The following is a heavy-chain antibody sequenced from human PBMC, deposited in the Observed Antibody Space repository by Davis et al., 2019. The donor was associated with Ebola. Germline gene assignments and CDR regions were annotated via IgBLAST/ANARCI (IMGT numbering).Heavy chain of an antibody. J-gene: IGHJ6*02. CDR1: GFTFSSYA. D-gene: IGHD3-16*01. CDR3: ARDWGYYGMDV. V-gene: IGHV3-23*01. Sequence: GESLKISCAASGFTFSSYAMSWVRQAPGKGLEWVSAISGSGGSTYYADSVKGRFTISRDNSKNTLYLQMNSLRAEDTAVYYCARDWGYYGMDVWGQGTTVTVSS. CDR2: ISGSGGST.